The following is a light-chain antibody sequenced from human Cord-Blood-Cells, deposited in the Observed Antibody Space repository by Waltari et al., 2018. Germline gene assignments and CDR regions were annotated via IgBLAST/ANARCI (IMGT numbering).Light chain of an antibody. Sequence: DIQMTQSPSSLSAYVGDRVTITCRASQGISNYLAWYQQKPGKVPKLLIYAASTLQSGVPSRFSGSGSGTDFTLTISSLQPEDVATYYCQKYNSAITFGQGTRLEIK. J-gene: IGKJ5*01. CDR1: QGISNY. CDR2: AAS. CDR3: QKYNSAIT. V-gene: IGKV1-27*01.